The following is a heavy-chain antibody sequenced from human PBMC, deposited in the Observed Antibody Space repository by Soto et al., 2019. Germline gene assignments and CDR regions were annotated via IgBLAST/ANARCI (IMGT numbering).Heavy chain of an antibody. V-gene: IGHV3-48*03. CDR2: ISSSGLTT. Sequence: GGSLRHSCQASGFNFRMYEMHWVRKAPGKGLEWVSYISSSGLTTYYADFAEGRFTISRDNAKDSLYLHLNSLRVGDTAVYYCARYGTRGDWWGLGTQVTVSS. CDR1: GFNFRMYE. D-gene: IGHD3-10*01. CDR3: ARYGTRGDW. J-gene: IGHJ5*01.